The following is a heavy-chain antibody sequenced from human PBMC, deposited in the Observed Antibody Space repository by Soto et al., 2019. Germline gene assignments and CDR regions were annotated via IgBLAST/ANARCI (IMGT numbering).Heavy chain of an antibody. D-gene: IGHD6-19*01. J-gene: IGHJ5*02. CDR2: IYHSGST. CDR1: GYSISSGYY. V-gene: IGHV4-38-2*02. CDR3: ARDLGGSGWENWFDP. Sequence: SETLSLTCTVSGYSISSGYYWGWIRQPPGKGLEWIGSIYHSGSTYYNPSLKSRVTISVDTSKNQFSLKLRSVTAADTAVYYCARDLGGSGWENWFDPWGQGTLVTVSS.